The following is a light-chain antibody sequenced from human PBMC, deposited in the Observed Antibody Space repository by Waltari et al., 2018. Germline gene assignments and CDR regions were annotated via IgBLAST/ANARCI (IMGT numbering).Light chain of an antibody. CDR2: GVS. CDR3: QQYSNWPLT. CDR1: QTVRSD. J-gene: IGKJ4*01. Sequence: ELVLTQSPVTLSLSPGEKATLSCRASQTVRSDFLACYQKKPGQAPRLLIYGVSTRATGVPARFSGSGSGTEFTLIISSLQSEDFAVYFCQQYSNWPLTFGGGTKVQIK. V-gene: IGKV3-15*01.